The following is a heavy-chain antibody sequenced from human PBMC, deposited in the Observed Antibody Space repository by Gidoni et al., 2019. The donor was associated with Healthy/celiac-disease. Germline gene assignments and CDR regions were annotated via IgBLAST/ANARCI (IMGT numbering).Heavy chain of an antibody. J-gene: IGHJ6*02. Sequence: QVQLVQSGAEVKKPGSSVKVSCKASGGTFSSYAIRWVRQAPGQGLEWMGGIIPIFGTANYAQKFQGRVTITADESTSTAYMELSSLRSEDTAVYYCARHSGYSSGWYFPYYYYYGMDVWGQGTTVTVSS. D-gene: IGHD6-19*01. CDR3: ARHSGYSSGWYFPYYYYYGMDV. CDR2: IIPIFGTA. V-gene: IGHV1-69*01. CDR1: GGTFSSYA.